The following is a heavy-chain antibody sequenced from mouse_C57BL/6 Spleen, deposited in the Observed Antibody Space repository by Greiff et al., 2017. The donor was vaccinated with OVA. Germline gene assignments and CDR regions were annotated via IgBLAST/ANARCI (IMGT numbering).Heavy chain of an antibody. CDR2: IDPETGGT. CDR3: TCTTVVATPFDY. J-gene: IGHJ2*01. Sequence: QVQLQQSGAELVRPGASVTLSCKASGYTFTDYEMHWVKQTPVHGLEWIGAIDPETGGTAYNQKFKGKAILTADKSSSTAYMELRSLTSEDSAVYYCTCTTVVATPFDYWGQGTTLTVSS. V-gene: IGHV1-15*01. CDR1: GYTFTDYE. D-gene: IGHD1-1*01.